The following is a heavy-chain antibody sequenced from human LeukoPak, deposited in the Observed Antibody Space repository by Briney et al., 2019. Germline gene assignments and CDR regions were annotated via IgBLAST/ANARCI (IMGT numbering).Heavy chain of an antibody. D-gene: IGHD3-10*01. J-gene: IGHJ4*02. CDR3: ARDPGYYGSGSMADY. Sequence: ASVKVSCTASGYTFTSYGISWVRQAPGQGLEWMGWISAYNGNTNYAQKLQGRVTMTTDTSTSTAYMELRSLRSDDTAVYYCARDPGYYGSGSMADYWGQGTLVTVSS. CDR1: GYTFTSYG. CDR2: ISAYNGNT. V-gene: IGHV1-18*01.